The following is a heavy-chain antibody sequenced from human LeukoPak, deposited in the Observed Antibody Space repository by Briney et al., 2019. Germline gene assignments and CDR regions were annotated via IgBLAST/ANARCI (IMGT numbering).Heavy chain of an antibody. CDR2: ISGSGYST. CDR3: AKDRVAVAGIAAFDI. V-gene: IGHV3-23*01. CDR1: GFTFSSYA. D-gene: IGHD6-19*01. Sequence: PGGSLRLSCAASGFTFSSYAMSWVRQAPVKGREWVSAISGSGYSTFYADSVKGRFTISRDNSKNTLYLQMNSLRAEDTAVYYCAKDRVAVAGIAAFDIWGQGTMVTVSS. J-gene: IGHJ3*02.